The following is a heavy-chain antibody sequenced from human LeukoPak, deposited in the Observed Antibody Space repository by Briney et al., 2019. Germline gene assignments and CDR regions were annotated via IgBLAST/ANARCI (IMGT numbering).Heavy chain of an antibody. CDR3: ARDLSSTSFKTDAFDI. CDR1: GFSVSTNY. CDR2: ISSSSSYI. J-gene: IGHJ3*02. Sequence: PGGSLRLSCAASGFSVSTNYMIWVRQAPGKGLEWVSSISSSSSYIYYADSVKGRFTISRDNAKNSLYLQMNSLRAEDTAVYYCARDLSSTSFKTDAFDIWGQGTMVTVSS. D-gene: IGHD2-2*01. V-gene: IGHV3-21*01.